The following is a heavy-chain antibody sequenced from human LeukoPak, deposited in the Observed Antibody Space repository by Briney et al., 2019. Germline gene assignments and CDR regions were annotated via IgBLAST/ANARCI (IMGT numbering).Heavy chain of an antibody. CDR3: ASDLNGGNSVVDYYYYMDV. J-gene: IGHJ6*03. V-gene: IGHV1-69*05. CDR2: IIPIFGTA. CDR1: GGTFSSYT. D-gene: IGHD4-23*01. Sequence: SVKVSCKASGGTFSSYTISWVRQAPGQGLEWMGGIIPIFGTANYAQKFQGRVTITTDESTSTAYMELSSLRSEDTAVYHCASDLNGGNSVVDYYYYMDVWGKGTTVTVSS.